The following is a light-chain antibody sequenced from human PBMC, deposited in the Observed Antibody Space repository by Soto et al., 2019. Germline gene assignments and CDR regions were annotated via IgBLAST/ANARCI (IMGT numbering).Light chain of an antibody. CDR3: QQYGSSPT. CDR1: QSFSNNQ. V-gene: IGKV3-20*01. J-gene: IGKJ1*01. Sequence: EIVLTQSPGTLSLSPGERATLSCRASQSFSNNQLAWYQQKPGQAPRLLIYGVSSRATGIPDRFSGSVSGTDFTLTISRLEPEDFAVYYCQQYGSSPTFAQGTKVDFK. CDR2: GVS.